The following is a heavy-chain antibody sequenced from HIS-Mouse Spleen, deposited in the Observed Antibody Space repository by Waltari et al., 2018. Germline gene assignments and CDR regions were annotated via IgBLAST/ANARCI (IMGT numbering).Heavy chain of an antibody. Sequence: QLQLQESGPGLVKPSETLSLTFTVSGGSISSSSYYWRWIRQPPGKGLEWIGSIYYSGSTYYNPSLKSRVTISVDTSKNQFSLKLSSVTAADTAVYYCAREIPYSSSWYDWYFDLWGRGTLVTVSS. D-gene: IGHD6-13*01. J-gene: IGHJ2*01. V-gene: IGHV4-39*07. CDR2: IYYSGST. CDR3: AREIPYSSSWYDWYFDL. CDR1: GGSISSSSYY.